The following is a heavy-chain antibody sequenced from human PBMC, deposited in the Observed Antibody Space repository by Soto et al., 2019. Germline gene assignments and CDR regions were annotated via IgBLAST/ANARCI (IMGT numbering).Heavy chain of an antibody. CDR1: GYTFTSYA. CDR2: INAGNGNT. D-gene: IGHD3-10*01. Sequence: QVQLVQSGAEVKKPGASVKVSCKASGYTFTSYAMHWVRQAPGQRLEWMGWINAGNGNTKYSQKFQGRVTITRDTSASTAYMELSSLRSEDTAVYYCARVGGHGSTWYYYCGMDVWGQGTTVTVSS. V-gene: IGHV1-3*01. J-gene: IGHJ6*02. CDR3: ARVGGHGSTWYYYCGMDV.